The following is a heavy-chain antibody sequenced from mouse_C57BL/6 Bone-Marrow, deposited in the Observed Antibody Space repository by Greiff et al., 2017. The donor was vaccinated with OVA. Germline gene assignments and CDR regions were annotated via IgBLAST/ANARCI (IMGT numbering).Heavy chain of an antibody. CDR1: GYTFTSYW. J-gene: IGHJ4*01. CDR2: IDPSDSYT. CDR3: AISCCGSTGGY. D-gene: IGHD1-1*01. Sequence: QVQLQQPGAELVMPGASVKLSCKASGYTFTSYWMHWVKQRPGQGLEWIGEIDPSDSYTNYNQKFKGKSTLTVDKSSSTAYMQLSSLTSEDSAVDYCAISCCGSTGGYWGQGTSVTVSS. V-gene: IGHV1-69*01.